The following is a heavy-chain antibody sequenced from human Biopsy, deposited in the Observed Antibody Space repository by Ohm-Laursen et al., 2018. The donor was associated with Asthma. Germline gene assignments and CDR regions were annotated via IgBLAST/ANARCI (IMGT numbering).Heavy chain of an antibody. J-gene: IGHJ6*02. V-gene: IGHV3-23*01. CDR1: EFPFGSYA. CDR3: AKDKVGAANSYQYGMDV. Sequence: GSLRLSCAASEFPFGSYAMNWVRQAPGKGLEWVSSISGNGDNTHYSDSVQGRFIISRDNSKNTLYLQMNSLRVEDTAIYFCAKDKVGAANSYQYGMDVWGQGTTVTVSS. CDR2: ISGNGDNT. D-gene: IGHD1-26*01.